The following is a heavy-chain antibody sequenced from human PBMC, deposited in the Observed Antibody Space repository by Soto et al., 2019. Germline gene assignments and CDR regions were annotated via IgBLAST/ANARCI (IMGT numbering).Heavy chain of an antibody. CDR3: ARVALACSSVDYYYGMYF. CDR2: ISPSDGRT. J-gene: IGHJ6*02. Sequence: ASVKVSCKTSGYPFNNYYIHWIRQAPGQGLEWMGIISPSDGRTYYAQKFLGRVTVTKDASTSTVFMELRSLRSDDTAVYYCARVALACSSVDYYYGMYFWGQGTTVPVSS. CDR1: GYPFNNYY. V-gene: IGHV1-46*02. D-gene: IGHD6-19*01.